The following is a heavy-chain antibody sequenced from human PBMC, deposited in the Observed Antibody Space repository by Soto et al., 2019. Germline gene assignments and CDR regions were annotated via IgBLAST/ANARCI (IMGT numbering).Heavy chain of an antibody. CDR3: ATRPLLPGAP. D-gene: IGHD3-22*01. CDR2: IYSGGST. J-gene: IGHJ3*01. CDR1: GFTFSSND. V-gene: IGHV3-53*01. Sequence: EVQLVESGGGLIQPGGSLGLPCAASGFTFSSNDMNWVRQAPGKGLEWVSLIYSGGSTYYADSVKGRFTISRDNSKNTLYLQMSSLRAEDTAVYYCATRPLLPGAPWGQGTMVTVSS.